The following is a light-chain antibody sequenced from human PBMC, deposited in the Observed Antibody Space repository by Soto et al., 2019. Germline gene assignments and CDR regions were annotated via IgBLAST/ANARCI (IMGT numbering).Light chain of an antibody. CDR3: SSYTSTSTYV. J-gene: IGLJ1*01. V-gene: IGLV2-14*01. CDR1: SSDVVGYNY. CDR2: EVT. Sequence: QAVVTQPASVSGSPGQSITISCTGTSSDVVGYNYVSWYQQHPDKAPKLMIYEVTNRPSGVSDRFSGSKSGSTASLTISGLQAEDEADYYCSSYTSTSTYVFGTGTKVTVL.